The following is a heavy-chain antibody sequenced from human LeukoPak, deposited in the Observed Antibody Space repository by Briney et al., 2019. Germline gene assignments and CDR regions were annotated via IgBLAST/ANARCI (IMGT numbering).Heavy chain of an antibody. D-gene: IGHD3-10*01. CDR2: IWYDGSNK. J-gene: IGHJ4*02. Sequence: GGSLRLSCAASGFTFSSYGMHWVRQAPGKGLEWVAFIWYDGSNKYYADPVKGRFTISRDNSKNTLYLQMNSLRAEDTAVYYCAKDIGSSEGYFDYWGQGTLVTVSS. CDR1: GFTFSSYG. V-gene: IGHV3-30*02. CDR3: AKDIGSSEGYFDY.